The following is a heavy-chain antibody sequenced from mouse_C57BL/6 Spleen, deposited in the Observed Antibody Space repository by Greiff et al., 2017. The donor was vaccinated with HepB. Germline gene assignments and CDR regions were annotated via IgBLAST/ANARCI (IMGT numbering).Heavy chain of an antibody. CDR2: IDPSDSET. CDR1: GYTFTSYW. V-gene: IGHV1-52*01. J-gene: IGHJ4*01. Sequence: QVQLQQPGAELVRPGSSVKLSCKASGYTFTSYWMHWVKQRPIQGLEWIGNIDPSDSETHYNQKFKDKATLTVDKSSSTAYMQLSSLTSEDSAVYYCARYDYYGSSAMDYWGQGTSVTVSS. D-gene: IGHD1-1*01. CDR3: ARYDYYGSSAMDY.